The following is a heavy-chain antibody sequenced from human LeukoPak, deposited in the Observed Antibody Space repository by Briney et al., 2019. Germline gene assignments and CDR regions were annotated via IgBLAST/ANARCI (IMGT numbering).Heavy chain of an antibody. D-gene: IGHD3-9*01. CDR1: GFTVSSSY. CDR2: IYSGGST. V-gene: IGHV3-53*05. Sequence: PGGSLRLSCAASGFTVSSSYMSWVRQAPGKGLEWVSVIYSGGSTYYAGSVKGRFTISRDNSKNTLYLQMNSLRAEDTAVYYCARSTTLTGENDYWGQGTLVTVSS. CDR3: ARSTTLTGENDY. J-gene: IGHJ4*02.